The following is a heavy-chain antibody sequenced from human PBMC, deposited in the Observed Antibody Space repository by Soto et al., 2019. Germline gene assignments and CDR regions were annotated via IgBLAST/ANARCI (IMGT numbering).Heavy chain of an antibody. CDR2: ISSSSSYI. D-gene: IGHD1-26*01. J-gene: IGHJ4*02. Sequence: EVQLVESGGGLVKPGGSLRLSCAASGFTFSSYSMNWVRQAPGKGLEWVSSISSSSSYIYYADSVKGRFTISRDNAKNSLYLQMNSLRAEDTAVYYCARVPRAGASHFDYWGQGTLVTVSS. CDR1: GFTFSSYS. CDR3: ARVPRAGASHFDY. V-gene: IGHV3-21*01.